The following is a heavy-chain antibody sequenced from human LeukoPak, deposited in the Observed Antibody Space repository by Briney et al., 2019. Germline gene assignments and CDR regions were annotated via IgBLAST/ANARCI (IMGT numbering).Heavy chain of an antibody. CDR2: ISSTTYT. Sequence: AGSLTLSCAASGFTFSVYSMSWIRQAPEKGLEWVSSISSTTYTYYADSVKGRFTISRDNSKNSLYLQMNSLTAEDTALYYCARDGSGWSRDVWGQGTTVTVSS. D-gene: IGHD6-19*01. V-gene: IGHV3-21*01. CDR1: GFTFSVYS. J-gene: IGHJ6*02. CDR3: ARDGSGWSRDV.